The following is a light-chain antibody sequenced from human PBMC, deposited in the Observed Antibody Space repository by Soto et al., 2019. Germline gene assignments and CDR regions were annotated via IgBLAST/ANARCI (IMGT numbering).Light chain of an antibody. CDR3: QQRSNWPRT. CDR2: DAS. Sequence: IVMTQSPATLSLSPGQRATLSCRASQSIGLAIAWYQHKPGQAPRLLIYDASNRATGIPARFSGSGSGTDFTLTISSLEPEDFAVYYCQQRSNWPRTFGQGTRLEI. J-gene: IGKJ5*01. CDR1: QSIGLA. V-gene: IGKV3-11*01.